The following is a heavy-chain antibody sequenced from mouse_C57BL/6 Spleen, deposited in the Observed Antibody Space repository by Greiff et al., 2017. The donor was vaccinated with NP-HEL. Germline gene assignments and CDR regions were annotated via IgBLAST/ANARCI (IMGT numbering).Heavy chain of an antibody. CDR1: GYTFASYW. J-gene: IGHJ2*01. V-gene: IGHV1-55*01. D-gene: IGHD3-2*02. CDR3: ARSQLRQYYFDY. CDR2: IYPGSGST. Sequence: VQLQQSGAELVKPGASVKMSCKASGYTFASYWITWVKQRPGQGLEWIGDIYPGSGSTNYNEKFKSKATLTVDTSSSTAYMQLSSLTSEDSAVYYCARSQLRQYYFDYWGQGTTLTVSS.